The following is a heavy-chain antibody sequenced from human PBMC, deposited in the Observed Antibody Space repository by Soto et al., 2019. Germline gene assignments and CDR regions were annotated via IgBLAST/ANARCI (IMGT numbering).Heavy chain of an antibody. Sequence: QVHLQQWGAGLLKPSETLSLTCAVYGESFIGYYWTWIRQPPGKGLEWIGEINHRGSTNYNPSLKSRVSISIDTSKNQFSLKLTSVTAADTSVYYWARTDIVTTNWFDPWGQGTLVTVSS. J-gene: IGHJ5*02. D-gene: IGHD5-12*01. CDR1: GESFIGYY. CDR2: INHRGST. CDR3: ARTDIVTTNWFDP. V-gene: IGHV4-34*02.